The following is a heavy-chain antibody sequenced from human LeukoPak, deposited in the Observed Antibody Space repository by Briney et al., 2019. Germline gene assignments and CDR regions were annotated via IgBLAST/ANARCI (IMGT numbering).Heavy chain of an antibody. J-gene: IGHJ4*02. CDR2: MYYSGRGGRT. Sequence: SETLSLTCTVPTDSISRYHWSWTRQPPGKGLEWIGYMYYSGRGGRTNYNPSLRSRVTISGDTPKNQFSLKLTSVTAADTAVYYCAATMKRDYGDTNLDYWGQGTLVTVSS. D-gene: IGHD4/OR15-4a*01. V-gene: IGHV4-59*01. CDR3: AATMKRDYGDTNLDY. CDR1: TDSISRYH.